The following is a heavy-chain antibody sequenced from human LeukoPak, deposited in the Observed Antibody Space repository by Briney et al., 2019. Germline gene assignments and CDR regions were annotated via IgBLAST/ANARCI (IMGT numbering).Heavy chain of an antibody. CDR2: VSSSGGSA. V-gene: IGHV3-23*01. CDR3: AKCGDLRYFDY. J-gene: IGHJ4*02. CDR1: GGSISSSSYT. Sequence: PPETLSLTCTVSGGSISSSSYTMSWVRQAPGKGLEWLSAVSSSGGSAFYADSVKGRFTIFRDNSKNTLYLQMNSLRAEDTAVYFCAKCGDLRYFDYWGQGTLVTVSS. D-gene: IGHD4-17*01.